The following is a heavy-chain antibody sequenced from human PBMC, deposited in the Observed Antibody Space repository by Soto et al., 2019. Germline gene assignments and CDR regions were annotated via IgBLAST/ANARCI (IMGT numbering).Heavy chain of an antibody. V-gene: IGHV1-69*06. Sequence: RASVKVSCKASGGTFSSYAISWVRQAPGQGLEWMGGIIPIFGTANYAQKFQGRVTITADKSTSTAYMELSSLRSEDTAVYYCARESRYYDSSGYLAPWGQGTLVTVSA. CDR2: IIPIFGTA. J-gene: IGHJ5*02. D-gene: IGHD3-22*01. CDR1: GGTFSSYA. CDR3: ARESRYYDSSGYLAP.